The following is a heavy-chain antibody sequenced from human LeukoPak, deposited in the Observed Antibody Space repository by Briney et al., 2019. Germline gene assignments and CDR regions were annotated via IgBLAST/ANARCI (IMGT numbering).Heavy chain of an antibody. Sequence: PGGSLRLSCAASGFTFSNYGMHWVRQTPGKGLEWVAVISYDGSNKYYADSVKGRLTISRDNSKNTLYLQMNSLRAEDTAVYYCAKSMIVVVTPIRGAFDIWGQGTMVTVSS. D-gene: IGHD2-21*02. CDR3: AKSMIVVVTPIRGAFDI. V-gene: IGHV3-30*18. J-gene: IGHJ3*02. CDR1: GFTFSNYG. CDR2: ISYDGSNK.